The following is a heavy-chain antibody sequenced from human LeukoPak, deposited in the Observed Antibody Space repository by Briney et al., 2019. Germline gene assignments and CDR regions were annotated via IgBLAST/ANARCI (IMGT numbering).Heavy chain of an antibody. CDR1: SGSIISGGYY. J-gene: IGHJ3*02. CDR2: ISYSENT. Sequence: PSETLSLTCTVASGSIISGGYYWSWIRQHPEKGLEWIGYISYSENTYYNPSLRGGVSISMDTSRNFFSLKLTSVTAADTAVYYCAREGVGGAFDIWGQGTMVSVSS. V-gene: IGHV4-31*03. CDR3: AREGVGGAFDI.